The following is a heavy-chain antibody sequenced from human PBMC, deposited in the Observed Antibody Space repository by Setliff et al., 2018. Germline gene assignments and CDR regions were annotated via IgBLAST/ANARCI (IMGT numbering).Heavy chain of an antibody. J-gene: IGHJ4*02. CDR1: GDSISSGVYY. V-gene: IGHV4-39*01. Sequence: PSETLSLTCTVSGDSISSGVYYWGWIRQPPGKGLEWIGRIFYRGDTYYNTFLKSRLTISVDTSKNQFSLNLRSVTAADTAVYYCARTGTYRYFDYWGQGTLVTVSS. CDR3: ARTGTYRYFDY. CDR2: IFYRGDT. D-gene: IGHD1-1*01.